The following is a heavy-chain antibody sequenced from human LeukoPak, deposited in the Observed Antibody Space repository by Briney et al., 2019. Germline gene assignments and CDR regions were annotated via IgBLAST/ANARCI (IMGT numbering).Heavy chain of an antibody. CDR1: GFTFSSYW. CDR3: ARVDGRYYYFYGMDV. Sequence: GGSLRLSCAASGFTFSSYWMSWVRQAPGKGLEWVANIKQNGSEKYYVDSVKGRFTISRDNAKNSLYLQMNSLRAEDTAVYYCARVDGRYYYFYGMDVWGQGTTVTVSS. V-gene: IGHV3-7*01. J-gene: IGHJ6*02. CDR2: IKQNGSEK. D-gene: IGHD1-26*01.